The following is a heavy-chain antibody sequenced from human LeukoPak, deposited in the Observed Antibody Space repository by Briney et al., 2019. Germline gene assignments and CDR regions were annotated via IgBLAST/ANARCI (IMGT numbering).Heavy chain of an antibody. D-gene: IGHD5-24*01. CDR1: GFTSSSYD. J-gene: IGHJ4*02. Sequence: GGSLRLSCAASGFTSSSYDMHWVRQATGKGLEWVSAIGTAGDTYYPGSVKGRFTISRENAKNSLYLQMNSLRAGDTAVYYCAREAKDGYWDYWGQGTLATVSS. CDR3: AREAKDGYWDY. CDR2: IGTAGDT. V-gene: IGHV3-13*01.